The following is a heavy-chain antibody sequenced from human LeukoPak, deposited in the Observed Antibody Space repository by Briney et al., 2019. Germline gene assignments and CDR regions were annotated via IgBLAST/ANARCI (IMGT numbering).Heavy chain of an antibody. CDR1: GYTFTGYY. J-gene: IGHJ5*02. CDR3: ARGNFRRITMVRGNLVLDP. Sequence: ASVKVSCKGSGYTFTGYYMHWVRQAPGQGLEWMGRINPNSGGTNYAQKFQGRVTMTRDTSISTAYMELSRLRSDDTAVYYCARGNFRRITMVRGNLVLDPWGQGTLVTVSS. V-gene: IGHV1-2*06. CDR2: INPNSGGT. D-gene: IGHD3-10*01.